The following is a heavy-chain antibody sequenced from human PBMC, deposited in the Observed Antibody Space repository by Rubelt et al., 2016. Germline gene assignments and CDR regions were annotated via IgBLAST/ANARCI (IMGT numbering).Heavy chain of an antibody. Sequence: GGGVVQPGRSLRLSCAVSGFTFKNHGMHWVRQAPGEGLEWVSAISGSAGSTYYADSVKGRFTISRDNARNSLFLQMNNLRADDTAVYYCARDGSEWSRDYWGPGTLVTVSS. CDR2: ISGSAGST. V-gene: IGHV3-23*01. CDR3: ARDGSEWSRDY. J-gene: IGHJ4*02. CDR1: GFTFKNHG. D-gene: IGHD1-26*01.